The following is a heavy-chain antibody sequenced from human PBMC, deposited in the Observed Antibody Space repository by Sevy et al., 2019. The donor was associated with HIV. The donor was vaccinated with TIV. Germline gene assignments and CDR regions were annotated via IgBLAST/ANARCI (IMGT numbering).Heavy chain of an antibody. CDR3: AVTKDYYENSGNPFDY. CDR2: FDPEDGET. V-gene: IGHV1-24*01. CDR1: GYSLSNLA. J-gene: IGHJ4*02. Sequence: ASVKVSCKVSGYSLSNLAMHWVRQAPGKGLEWMETFDPEDGETIYAQNFQGRVTLTEDTSTDTAYMELSSLRSEDTAVFYCAVTKDYYENSGNPFDYWGQGTLVTVSS. D-gene: IGHD3-22*01.